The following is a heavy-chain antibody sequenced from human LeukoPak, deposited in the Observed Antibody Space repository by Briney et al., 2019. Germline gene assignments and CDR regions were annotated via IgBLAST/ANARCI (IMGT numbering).Heavy chain of an antibody. Sequence: ASVTVSCKVSGYTLTELSMHWVRQAPGKGLEWMGGFDPEDGETIYAQKFQGRVTMTEDTSTDTAYMELSSLRSEDTAVYYCATDGYSGYDWYYFDYWGQGTLVTVSS. CDR1: GYTLTELS. CDR2: FDPEDGET. D-gene: IGHD5-12*01. V-gene: IGHV1-24*01. CDR3: ATDGYSGYDWYYFDY. J-gene: IGHJ4*02.